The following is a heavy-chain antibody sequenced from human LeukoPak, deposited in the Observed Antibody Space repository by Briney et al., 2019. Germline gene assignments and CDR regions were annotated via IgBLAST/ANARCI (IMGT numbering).Heavy chain of an antibody. V-gene: IGHV3-23*01. CDR1: GGTFSSYA. CDR2: ISGSGGST. D-gene: IGHD4-17*01. Sequence: SCKASGGTFSSYAMSWVRQAPGKGLEWVSAISGSGGSTYYADSVKGRFTISRDNSKNTLYLQMNSLRAEDTAVYYCAKDHTAGLTTVTLGHWGQGTLVTVSS. J-gene: IGHJ4*02. CDR3: AKDHTAGLTTVTLGH.